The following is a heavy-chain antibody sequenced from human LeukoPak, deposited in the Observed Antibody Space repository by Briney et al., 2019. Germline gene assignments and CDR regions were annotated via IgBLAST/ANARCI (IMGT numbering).Heavy chain of an antibody. Sequence: GGSLRLSCAASGFTFSSYAVSWVRQAPGTGLEWVSAVTGNGGSTFYADSVKGRFTISRDNSKNTLYLQMNSLRAEDTAVYYCATVQITIFGVVTSFDYWGQGTLVTVSS. CDR2: VTGNGGST. CDR3: ATVQITIFGVVTSFDY. D-gene: IGHD3-3*01. CDR1: GFTFSSYA. J-gene: IGHJ4*02. V-gene: IGHV3-23*01.